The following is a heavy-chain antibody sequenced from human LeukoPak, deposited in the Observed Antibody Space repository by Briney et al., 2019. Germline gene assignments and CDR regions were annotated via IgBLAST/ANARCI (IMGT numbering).Heavy chain of an antibody. D-gene: IGHD3-3*01. CDR3: ATRFGVVIIGAFDI. V-gene: IGHV1-69*06. CDR2: IIPIFGTA. CDR1: GGTFSSYA. Sequence: GSSVKVSCKASGGTFSSYAISWVRQAPGQGLEWMGGIIPIFGTANYAQKFQGRVTITADKSTSTAYMELSSLRSEDTAVYYCATRFGVVIIGAFDIWGQGTMVTVSS. J-gene: IGHJ3*02.